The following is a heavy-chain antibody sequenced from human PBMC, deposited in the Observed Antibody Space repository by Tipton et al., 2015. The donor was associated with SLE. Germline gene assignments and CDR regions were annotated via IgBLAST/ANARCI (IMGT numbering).Heavy chain of an antibody. Sequence: VQLVQSGAEVKKPGESLKISCKGSGYSFTSYWIGWVRQMPGKGLEWMGIIYPGDSDTRYSPSFQGQVTISADKSISTAYLQWSSLKAPDTAIYYCARHESSTDDGSWFDPWGQGTLVTVSS. CDR2: IYPGDSDT. V-gene: IGHV5-51*01. CDR3: ARHESSTDDGSWFDP. J-gene: IGHJ5*02. D-gene: IGHD2-2*01. CDR1: GYSFTSYW.